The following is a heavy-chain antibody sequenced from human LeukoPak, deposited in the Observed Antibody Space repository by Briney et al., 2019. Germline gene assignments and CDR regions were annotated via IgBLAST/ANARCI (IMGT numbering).Heavy chain of an antibody. J-gene: IGHJ4*02. CDR3: ARSGGYLHRPWGN. CDR1: GFTFSTYW. D-gene: IGHD2-2*03. CDR2: IKQDGSEI. V-gene: IGHV3-7*01. Sequence: GGSLRLSCTASGFTFSTYWMSWVRQAQGKGLEWVANIKQDGSEIYYVDSVKGRFTISRDNAKNSLYLQMNNLRADDTAFYYCARSGGYLHRPWGNWGQGTLVTV.